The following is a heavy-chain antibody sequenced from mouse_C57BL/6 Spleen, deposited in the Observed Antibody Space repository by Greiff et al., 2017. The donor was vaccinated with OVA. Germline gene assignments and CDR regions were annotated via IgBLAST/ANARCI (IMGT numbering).Heavy chain of an antibody. Sequence: EVQLQQSGPELVKPGASVKISCKASGYTFTDYYMNWVKQSHGKSLEWIGDINPNNGGTSYNQKFKGKATLTVDKSSSTAYMELRSLTSEDSAVYYCARGPSPYYYGSSPYWYFDVWGTGTTVTVSS. J-gene: IGHJ1*03. V-gene: IGHV1-26*01. CDR1: GYTFTDYY. CDR3: ARGPSPYYYGSSPYWYFDV. D-gene: IGHD1-1*01. CDR2: INPNNGGT.